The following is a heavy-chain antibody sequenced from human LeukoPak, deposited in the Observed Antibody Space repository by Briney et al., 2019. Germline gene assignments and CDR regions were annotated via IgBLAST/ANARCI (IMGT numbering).Heavy chain of an antibody. CDR1: GFTFSDYY. V-gene: IGHV3-11*04. J-gene: IGHJ4*02. D-gene: IGHD2-2*01. CDR2: IRSSGTTI. Sequence: GGSLRLSCVASGFTFSDYYMSWIRQAPGKGLEWVSYIRSSGTTIHYADSVKGRFTISRDNAKNSLYPQMNSLRAEDTAVYYCARWDCSSTSCRLFDYWGQGTLVTVSS. CDR3: ARWDCSSTSCRLFDY.